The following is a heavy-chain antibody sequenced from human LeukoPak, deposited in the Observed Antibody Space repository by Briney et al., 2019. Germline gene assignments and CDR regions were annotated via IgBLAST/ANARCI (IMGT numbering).Heavy chain of an antibody. J-gene: IGHJ4*02. CDR1: GFTFSSNA. CDR3: ARFFWSGYLFDY. V-gene: IGHV3-48*03. D-gene: IGHD3-3*01. CDR2: ISSSGSTI. Sequence: GGYLTLSCSASGFTFSSNAMNWVRQAPGKGLEWVSYISSSGSTIYYADSVKVRFTISRDNAKTSLYLQMNSLRAEDTAVYYCARFFWSGYLFDYWGQGTLVTVSS.